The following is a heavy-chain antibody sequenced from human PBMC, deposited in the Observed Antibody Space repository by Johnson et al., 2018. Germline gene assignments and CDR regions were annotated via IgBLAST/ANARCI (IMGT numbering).Heavy chain of an antibody. CDR3: ARGEYYDYVWGSYRYTDAFDI. CDR2: ISSSSSYI. V-gene: IGHV3-21*01. J-gene: IGHJ3*02. D-gene: IGHD3-16*02. CDR1: GFTFSSYS. Sequence: VQLVESGGGLVKPGGSLRLSCAASGFTFSSYSMNWVRQAPGKGLEWVSSISSSSSYIYYAESVKGRFTISRDNAKNSLYLQMNSLRAEDTAVYYCARGEYYDYVWGSYRYTDAFDIWGQGTMVTVSS.